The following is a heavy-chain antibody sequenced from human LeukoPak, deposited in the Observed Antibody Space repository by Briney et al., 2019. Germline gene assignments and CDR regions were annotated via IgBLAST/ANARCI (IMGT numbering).Heavy chain of an antibody. CDR3: ASDIVVVPAATYGMDV. CDR2: INCNSSYI. J-gene: IGHJ6*02. Sequence: PGGSLRLSCAASVFTFSSYIMNWVRPAPGMGLEWVSLINCNSSYIYYADSVKGRFTISRDNAKNSLYLQMNSLRAEDTAVYYCASDIVVVPAATYGMDVWGQGTTVTVSS. D-gene: IGHD2-2*01. V-gene: IGHV3-21*01. CDR1: VFTFSSYI.